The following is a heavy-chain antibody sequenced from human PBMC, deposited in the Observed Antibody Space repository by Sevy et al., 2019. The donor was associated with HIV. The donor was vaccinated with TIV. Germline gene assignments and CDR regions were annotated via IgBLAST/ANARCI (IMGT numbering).Heavy chain of an antibody. D-gene: IGHD2-2*02. J-gene: IGHJ4*02. Sequence: GGSLRLSCAASGFTFSTYTMNWVRQAPGKGLGWVSSISSSSSYIYYADSVKGRFTISRDNAKNSLYLQMNSLRVEDTAVYYCARAAYYCSTTSCYIDYWGQGTLVTVSS. CDR2: ISSSSSYI. V-gene: IGHV3-21*01. CDR3: ARAAYYCSTTSCYIDY. CDR1: GFTFSTYT.